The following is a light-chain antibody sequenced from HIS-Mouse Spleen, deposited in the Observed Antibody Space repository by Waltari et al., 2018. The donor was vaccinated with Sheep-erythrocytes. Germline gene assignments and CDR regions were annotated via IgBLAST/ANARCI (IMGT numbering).Light chain of an antibody. CDR1: SSDVGGYNY. V-gene: IGLV2-8*01. Sequence: QSALTQPPSASGSPGQSVTISCTGTSSDVGGYNYVPWYQQHPGKAPKLMISEVSNRPSGVPDRFSGSKSGNTASLTVSGLQAEDEADYYCSSYAGSNNWVFGGGTKLTVL. CDR3: SSYAGSNNWV. CDR2: EVS. J-gene: IGLJ3*02.